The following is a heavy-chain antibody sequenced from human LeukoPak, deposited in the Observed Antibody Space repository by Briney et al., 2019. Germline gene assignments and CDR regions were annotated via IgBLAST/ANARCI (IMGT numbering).Heavy chain of an antibody. CDR2: INPNSGGT. CDR3: ARVLSSSWFSPFDY. V-gene: IGHV1-2*02. Sequence: ASVKVSCKASGYTFTGYYMHWVRQAPGQGLEWMGWINPNSGGTNYAQKFQGRVTMTRDTSISTAYMELSRLRSDDTAVYYCARVLSSSWFSPFDYWGQGTLVTVSS. CDR1: GYTFTGYY. D-gene: IGHD6-6*01. J-gene: IGHJ4*02.